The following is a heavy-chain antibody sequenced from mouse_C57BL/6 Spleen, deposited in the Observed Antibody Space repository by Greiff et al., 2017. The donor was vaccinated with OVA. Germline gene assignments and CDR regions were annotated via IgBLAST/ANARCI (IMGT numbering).Heavy chain of an antibody. CDR3: ARDAEEYERYFDV. Sequence: DVKLVESGGGLVQSGRSLRLSCATSGFTFSDFYMEWVRQAPGKGLEWIAASRNKANDYTTEYSASVKGRFIVSRDTSQSILYLQMNARRAEDTAIDYCARDAEEYERYFDVWGTGTTVTVSS. CDR1: GFTFSDFY. D-gene: IGHD2-10*02. J-gene: IGHJ1*03. CDR2: SRNKANDYTT. V-gene: IGHV7-1*01.